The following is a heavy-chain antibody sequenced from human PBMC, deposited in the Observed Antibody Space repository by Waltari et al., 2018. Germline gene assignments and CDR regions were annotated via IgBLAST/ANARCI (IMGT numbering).Heavy chain of an antibody. CDR2: LSSTTTT. V-gene: IGHV3-48*01. J-gene: IGHJ3*02. CDR3: ARGRNGYIQDVFDI. D-gene: IGHD5-12*01. Sequence: EVHLVASGGGLVQPGESLRLSCAASGFTFSTYTMNWVRQAPGKGLEWVSYLSSTTTTYYADYVKGRFTISRDNANNSLYLQMNSLRAEDTALYYCARGRNGYIQDVFDIWGQGTMVSVSS. CDR1: GFTFSTYT.